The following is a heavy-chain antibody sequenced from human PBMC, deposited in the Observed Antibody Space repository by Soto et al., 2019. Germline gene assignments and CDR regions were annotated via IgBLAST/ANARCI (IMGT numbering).Heavy chain of an antibody. CDR3: ARAVAVPAEFAS. CDR2: SNAGNGNT. Sequence: QVQLVQSGAEEKKPGASVKVSCKASGYTFTGYAVHSVRQAPGQRLEWMGWSNAGNGNTKYSQKLQGRVTITRDTSASTAYMELSSLRSEDTAVYDFARAVAVPAEFASWGQGTLVTVSS. J-gene: IGHJ4*02. CDR1: GYTFTGYA. D-gene: IGHD6-19*01. V-gene: IGHV1-3*05.